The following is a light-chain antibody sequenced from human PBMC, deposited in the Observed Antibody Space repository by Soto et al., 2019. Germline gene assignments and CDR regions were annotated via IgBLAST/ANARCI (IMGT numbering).Light chain of an antibody. CDR3: QQFNDWPRT. V-gene: IGKV3-15*01. Sequence: EIGEKQSPVTLAVSPGEKATPSCRASQRVTSNLAWYQQKPGQAPRLLIYGASTRATGIPARFSGSGSGTEFTLTISNLQSEDFAIYYCQQFNDWPRTFGPGTKV. CDR1: QRVTSN. J-gene: IGKJ1*01. CDR2: GAS.